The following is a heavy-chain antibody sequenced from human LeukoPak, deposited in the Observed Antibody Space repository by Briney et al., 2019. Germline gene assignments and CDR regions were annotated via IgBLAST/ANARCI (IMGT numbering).Heavy chain of an antibody. CDR3: ARDRGDWLSFFDY. CDR1: GFTFSSYW. D-gene: IGHD3-9*01. J-gene: IGHJ4*02. V-gene: IGHV3-74*01. Sequence: PGRSLRLSCAAAGFTFSSYWMHWVRQAPGKGLVWVSRINSDGSSTSYADSVKGRFTISRDNAKNTLYLQMNSLRAEDTAVYYCARDRGDWLSFFDYWGQGTLVTVSS. CDR2: INSDGSST.